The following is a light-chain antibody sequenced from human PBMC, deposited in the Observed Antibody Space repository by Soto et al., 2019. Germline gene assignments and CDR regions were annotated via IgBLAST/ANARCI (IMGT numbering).Light chain of an antibody. Sequence: VLTQSPVPLSLSPGEGATLSCKVSQSLTSGYLAWYQQKPGQAPRILIYAASSRAPGIPDRFSGSGSGTDFSLTISRREPEDFALYYCHQYDTSPRTFGQGTKVDIK. CDR2: AAS. J-gene: IGKJ1*01. V-gene: IGKV3-20*01. CDR1: QSLTSGY. CDR3: HQYDTSPRT.